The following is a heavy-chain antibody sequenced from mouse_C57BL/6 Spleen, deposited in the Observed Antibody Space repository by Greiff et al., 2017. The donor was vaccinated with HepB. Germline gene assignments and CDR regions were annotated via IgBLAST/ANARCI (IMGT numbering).Heavy chain of an antibody. V-gene: IGHV1-81*01. CDR2: IYPRSGNT. Sequence: QVHVKQSGAELARPGASVKLSCKASGYTFTSYGISWVKQRTGQGLEWIGEIYPRSGNTYYNEKFKGKATLTADKSSSTAYMELRSLTSEDSAVYFCARVDGNSYAMDYWGQGTSVTVSS. J-gene: IGHJ4*01. D-gene: IGHD2-1*01. CDR1: GYTFTSYG. CDR3: ARVDGNSYAMDY.